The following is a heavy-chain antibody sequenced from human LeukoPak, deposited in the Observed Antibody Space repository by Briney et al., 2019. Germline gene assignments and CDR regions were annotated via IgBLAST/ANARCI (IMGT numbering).Heavy chain of an antibody. CDR1: GGSISNYY. J-gene: IGHJ3*02. D-gene: IGHD1-26*01. Sequence: ETLSLPCTVSGGSISNYYWNFIRQPPGKGLEWIGYIYYSGITNYNPSLKSRVTISVDTSKNQFSLKLSSVTAADTAVYYCARAGRWEGRPHAFDIWGQGTMVAVSS. V-gene: IGHV4-59*01. CDR3: ARAGRWEGRPHAFDI. CDR2: IYYSGIT.